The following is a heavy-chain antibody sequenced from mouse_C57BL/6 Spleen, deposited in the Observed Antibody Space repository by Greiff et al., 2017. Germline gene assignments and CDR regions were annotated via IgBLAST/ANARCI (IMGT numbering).Heavy chain of an antibody. CDR1: GYTFTDYE. J-gene: IGHJ2*01. D-gene: IGHD4-1*01. Sequence: QVQLQQSGAELVRPGASVTLSCKASGYTFTDYEMRWVKQTPVRGLEWIGAIVPETGGTAYNQKFKGKAILTADKSSSPAYVEVRSLTSEDAAVYYCTRRLGAPFYFGCWGQGTTRTGSS. CDR3: TRRLGAPFYFGC. CDR2: IVPETGGT. V-gene: IGHV1-15*01.